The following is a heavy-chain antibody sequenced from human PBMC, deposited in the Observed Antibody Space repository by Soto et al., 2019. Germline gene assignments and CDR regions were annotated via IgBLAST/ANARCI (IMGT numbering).Heavy chain of an antibody. CDR1: GYTFTSYG. CDR3: AREGRITIFGVVIIDYYYYGMDG. Sequence: QVQLVQSGAEVKKPRASVKVSCKASGYTFTSYGISWVRQAPGQGLEGMRWISAYNGNTNYAQKLQGRVTMTTDTSTSTDYMELRSLRSDDTAVYYCAREGRITIFGVVIIDYYYYGMDGWGQGTTVTVSS. V-gene: IGHV1-18*04. J-gene: IGHJ6*02. D-gene: IGHD3-3*01. CDR2: ISAYNGNT.